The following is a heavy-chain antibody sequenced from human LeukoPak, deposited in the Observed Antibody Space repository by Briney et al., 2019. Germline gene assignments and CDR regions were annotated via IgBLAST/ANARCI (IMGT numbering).Heavy chain of an antibody. V-gene: IGHV3-33*01. D-gene: IGHD4-17*01. CDR3: ARGDGDYAGGYFDL. J-gene: IGHJ2*01. CDR1: GFTFSSYG. CDR2: IWYDGSNK. Sequence: SGRSLRLSCAVSGFTFSSYGMHWVRQAPGKGLEWVAVIWYDGSNKYYADSVKGRFTISRDNSKNTLYLQMNSLRAEDTAVYYCARGDGDYAGGYFDLWGRGTLVTVSS.